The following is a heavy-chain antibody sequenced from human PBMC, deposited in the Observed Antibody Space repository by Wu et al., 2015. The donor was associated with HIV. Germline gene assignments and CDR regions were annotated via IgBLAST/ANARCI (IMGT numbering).Heavy chain of an antibody. CDR1: DYTFITYG. CDR3: ATYGPGYNWMYK. Sequence: QVYLVQSGGEVKKPGASVKVSCKASDYTFITYGLSWVRQAPGQGLEWMGWMAPNSDVTNYAPKLQGRVTMTRDTSISTAYMELSSLRSDDTAVYYCATYGPGYNWMYKWGQGTLVTVSS. CDR2: MAPNSDVT. D-gene: IGHD1-20*01. J-gene: IGHJ4*02. V-gene: IGHV1-18*01.